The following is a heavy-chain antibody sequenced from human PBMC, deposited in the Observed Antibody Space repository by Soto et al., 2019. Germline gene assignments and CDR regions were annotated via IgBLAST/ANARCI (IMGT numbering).Heavy chain of an antibody. V-gene: IGHV1-69*12. D-gene: IGHD3-10*01. J-gene: IGHJ6*02. CDR1: GGTFSSYA. CDR3: ARDITMVRGVTIYYGMDV. Sequence: QVQLVQSGAEVKKPGSSVKVSCKASGGTFSSYAISWVRQAPGQGLEWMGGSIPIFGTANYAQKFQGRVTITADESTSTAYMELSSLRSEDTAVYYCARDITMVRGVTIYYGMDVWGQGTTVTVSS. CDR2: SIPIFGTA.